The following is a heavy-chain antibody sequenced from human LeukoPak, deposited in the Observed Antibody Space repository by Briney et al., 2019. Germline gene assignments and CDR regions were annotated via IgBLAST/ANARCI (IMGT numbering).Heavy chain of an antibody. CDR3: ARARTLTLSPFED. V-gene: IGHV1-69*13. CDR1: GGTFSSYA. CDR2: IIPIFGTA. J-gene: IGHJ4*02. Sequence: SVKVSCTASGGTFSSYAISWVRQAPGQGLEWMGGIIPIFGTANYAQKFQGRVTITADESTSTAYMELSSLRSEDTAVYYCARARTLTLSPFEDWGQGTLVTVSS. D-gene: IGHD3-3*02.